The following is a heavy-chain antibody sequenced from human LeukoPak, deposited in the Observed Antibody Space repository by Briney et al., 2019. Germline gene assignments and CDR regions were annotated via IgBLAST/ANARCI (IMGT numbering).Heavy chain of an antibody. D-gene: IGHD4-17*01. CDR2: IYPGDSDT. V-gene: IGHV5-51*01. CDR1: GYRFTNYW. Sequence: GESLKISCKGSGYRFTNYWIGWVRQMPGKGMEWMGIIYPGDSDTRYSPAIQGQVTISVDKSNSTAYLQWSSLKAADTAMYYCARLTTVTPFDYWGQGTLVTVSS. CDR3: ARLTTVTPFDY. J-gene: IGHJ4*02.